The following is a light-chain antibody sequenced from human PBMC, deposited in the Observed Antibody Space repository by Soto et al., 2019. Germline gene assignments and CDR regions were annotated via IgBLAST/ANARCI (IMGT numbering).Light chain of an antibody. CDR3: QQYHNWPA. J-gene: IGKJ1*01. V-gene: IGKV3-15*01. CDR1: QSVSSN. Sequence: EIVMTQSPATLSVSPGEGAPLSCRASQSVSSNLAWYQQKPGQAPRLLIYGAATRATGIPARFSGSGSGTEFTLTISSLQSEDFAVYYCQQYHNWPAFGQGTKVDIK. CDR2: GAA.